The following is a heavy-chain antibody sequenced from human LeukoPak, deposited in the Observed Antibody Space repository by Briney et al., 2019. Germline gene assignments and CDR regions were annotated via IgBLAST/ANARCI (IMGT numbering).Heavy chain of an antibody. J-gene: IGHJ4*02. D-gene: IGHD3-9*01. V-gene: IGHV3-23*01. CDR2: IVGSGSST. CDR3: AKWGDYDILTGYYDSDY. Sequence: GASLRLSCAASGFTFRNYAMSWVRQAPGKGPEWVSAIVGSGSSTYYADSVKGRFTISRDNSKNTLYLQLNRLRAEDTAVYYCAKWGDYDILTGYYDSDYWGQGTLVTVSS. CDR1: GFTFRNYA.